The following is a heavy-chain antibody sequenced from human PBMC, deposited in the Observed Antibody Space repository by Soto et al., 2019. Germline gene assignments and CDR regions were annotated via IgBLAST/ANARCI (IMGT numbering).Heavy chain of an antibody. CDR2: ISAYNGNT. D-gene: IGHD2-15*01. J-gene: IGHJ4*02. CDR1: GYTFTGYG. CDR3: ARDAKRYCSGGSCSYFDY. Sequence: ASVKVSRKASGYTFTGYGISWVRQAPGQGLEWMGWISAYNGNTNYAQKLQGRVTMTTDTSTSTAYMELRSLRSDDTAVYYCARDAKRYCSGGSCSYFDYWGQ. V-gene: IGHV1-18*04.